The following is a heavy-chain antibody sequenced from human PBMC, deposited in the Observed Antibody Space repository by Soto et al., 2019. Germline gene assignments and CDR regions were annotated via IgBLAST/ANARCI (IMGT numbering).Heavy chain of an antibody. CDR3: TRIYCSTTSCHINGMDF. J-gene: IGHJ6*02. CDR1: GYSISTGYS. CDR2: LHHSGTT. V-gene: IGHV4-38-2*01. D-gene: IGHD2-2*02. Sequence: SETLSLTCAVSGYSISTGYSWGWIRQPPGRGLEWIGTLHHSGTTFYSPSLQTRVTISLDTSKNRFSLELSPVTAADTAVYYCTRIYCSTTSCHINGMDFWGQGTTVTVSS.